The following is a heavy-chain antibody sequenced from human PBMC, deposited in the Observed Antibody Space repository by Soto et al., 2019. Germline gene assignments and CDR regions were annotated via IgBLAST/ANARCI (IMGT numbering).Heavy chain of an antibody. Sequence: SETLSLTCAVSGGSISSGGYSWSWIRQPPGKGLEWIGYIYHSGSTYYNPSLKSRVTISVDRSKDQFSLKLSSLTAADTAVYYCARVCSGSYSDYWGQGTLVTVSS. J-gene: IGHJ4*02. D-gene: IGHD1-26*01. CDR1: GGSISSGGYS. V-gene: IGHV4-30-2*01. CDR2: IYHSGST. CDR3: ARVCSGSYSDY.